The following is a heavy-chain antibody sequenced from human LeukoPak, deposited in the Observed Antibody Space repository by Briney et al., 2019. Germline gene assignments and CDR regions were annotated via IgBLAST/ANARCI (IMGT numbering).Heavy chain of an antibody. Sequence: GGSLRLSCAASGFTFSSYAMHWVRQAPGKGLKGVAGISYDGSNKYYADSVKGRFTISRDNSKNTLYLQMNSLRAEDTAVYYCARGNCSSASCYRFDPWGQGTLVTVSS. J-gene: IGHJ5*02. CDR3: ARGNCSSASCYRFDP. CDR1: GFTFSSYA. CDR2: ISYDGSNK. D-gene: IGHD2-2*01. V-gene: IGHV3-30*04.